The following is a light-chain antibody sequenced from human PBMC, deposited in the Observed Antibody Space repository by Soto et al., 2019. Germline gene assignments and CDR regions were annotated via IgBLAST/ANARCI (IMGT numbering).Light chain of an antibody. CDR3: QKYNSAPRT. V-gene: IGKV1-27*01. CDR1: QGISNY. CDR2: AAS. J-gene: IGKJ1*01. Sequence: DIQMTQSPSSLSASVGDRVTITCRASQGISNYLAWYQQKPGKVPKLLIFAASILQSGVPSRFSGSGSGTDFTLSITSLQPEDVATYYCQKYNSAPRTFGQGTKVEIK.